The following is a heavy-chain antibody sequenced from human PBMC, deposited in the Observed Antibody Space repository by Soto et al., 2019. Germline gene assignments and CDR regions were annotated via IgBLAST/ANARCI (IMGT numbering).Heavy chain of an antibody. Sequence: GGSLRLSCATSGFTFSSYALHWVRQAPGKGLERVALISYDGSNKYYADYVKGRFTISRDNSQNTLYLQMNSLRAEDTAVYYCARENYYDSSGFDYWGQGILVTVSS. J-gene: IGHJ4*02. CDR2: ISYDGSNK. V-gene: IGHV3-30-3*01. D-gene: IGHD3-22*01. CDR3: ARENYYDSSGFDY. CDR1: GFTFSSYA.